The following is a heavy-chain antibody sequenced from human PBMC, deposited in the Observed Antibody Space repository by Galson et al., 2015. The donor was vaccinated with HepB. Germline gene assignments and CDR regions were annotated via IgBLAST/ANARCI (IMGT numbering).Heavy chain of an antibody. CDR1: GDSVSSNSDA. CDR3: ARGLWGGMKSLDC. V-gene: IGHV6-1*01. D-gene: IGHD3-16*01. Sequence: CAISGDSVSSNSDAWNWIRQSPSRGLEWLGRTYYRSKWYTDYAISVKSRITINPDTSKNQFSLQLNSVTPEDTAIYYCARGLWGGMKSLDCWGQGTLVTVSS. CDR2: TYYRSKWYT. J-gene: IGHJ4*02.